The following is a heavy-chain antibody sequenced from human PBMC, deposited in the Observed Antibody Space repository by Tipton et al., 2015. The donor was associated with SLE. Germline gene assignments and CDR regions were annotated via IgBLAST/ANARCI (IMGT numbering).Heavy chain of an antibody. CDR2: ISYDGSNK. V-gene: IGHV3-30*03. J-gene: IGHJ6*02. CDR1: GFTFSNHG. Sequence: SLRLSCAASGFTFSNHGIHWVRQAPGKGLEWVAVISYDGSNKYYADSVKGRFTISRDNSRNTLYLQMNSLRAEDTAVYYCASCRVTYYYHGMDVWGQGTTVTVSS. CDR3: ASCRVTYYYHGMDV. D-gene: IGHD2-21*02.